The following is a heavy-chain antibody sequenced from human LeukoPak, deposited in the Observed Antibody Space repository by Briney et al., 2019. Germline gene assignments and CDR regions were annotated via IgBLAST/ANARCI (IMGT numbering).Heavy chain of an antibody. V-gene: IGHV4-39*01. CDR2: IYYSGST. J-gene: IGHJ4*02. CDR1: GGSISISNYY. CDR3: ARLSGTSLDFDY. D-gene: IGHD1-20*01. Sequence: SETLSLTCTVSGGSISISNYYWGWTRQPPGKELEWIGSIYYSGSTYYNPSLKSRVTISVDTSKNQFSLKLNSVTAADTAVYYCARLSGTSLDFDYWGQGTLATVSS.